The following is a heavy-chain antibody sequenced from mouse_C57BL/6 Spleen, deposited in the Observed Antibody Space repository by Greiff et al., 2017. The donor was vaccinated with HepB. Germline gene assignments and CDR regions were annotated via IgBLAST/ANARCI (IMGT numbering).Heavy chain of an antibody. CDR1: GYTFTSYW. Sequence: QVQLQQPGAELGRPGSSVKLSCKASGYTFTSYWMDWVKQRPGQGLEWIGNIYPSDSETHYNQKFKDKATLTVDKSSSTAYMQLSSLTSEDSAVYYCASSPYDYAGYCYFGVWATGTTAIDSS. V-gene: IGHV1-61*01. CDR3: ASSPYDYAGYCYFGV. CDR2: IYPSDSET. J-gene: IGHJ1*03. D-gene: IGHD2-4*01.